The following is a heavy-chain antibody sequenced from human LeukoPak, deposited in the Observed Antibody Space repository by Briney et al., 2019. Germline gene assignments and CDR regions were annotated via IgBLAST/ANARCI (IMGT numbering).Heavy chain of an antibody. D-gene: IGHD3-3*01. CDR2: ISSSSSTI. J-gene: IGHJ6*03. CDR3: AKGGERFLGKIGYYYYMDV. Sequence: PGGSLRLSCAATGFTFSSYSMNWVRQAPGKGLEWVSYISSSSSTIYYADSVKGRFTISRDNAKNSLYLQMNSLRAEDTAVYYCAKGGERFLGKIGYYYYMDVWGKGTTVTVSS. CDR1: GFTFSSYS. V-gene: IGHV3-48*04.